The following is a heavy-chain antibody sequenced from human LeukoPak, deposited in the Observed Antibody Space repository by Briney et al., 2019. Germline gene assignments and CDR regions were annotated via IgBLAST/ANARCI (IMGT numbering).Heavy chain of an antibody. D-gene: IGHD2-15*01. CDR2: ISAYNGNT. CDR3: ARFFTIGCSGGSCYEPGADY. Sequence: ASVKVSCTASGYTFTSYGISWVRQAPGQGLEWMGWISAYNGNTNYAQKLQGRVTMTTDTSTSTAYMELRSLRSDDTAVYYCARFFTIGCSGGSCYEPGADYWGQGTLVTVAS. CDR1: GYTFTSYG. V-gene: IGHV1-18*01. J-gene: IGHJ4*02.